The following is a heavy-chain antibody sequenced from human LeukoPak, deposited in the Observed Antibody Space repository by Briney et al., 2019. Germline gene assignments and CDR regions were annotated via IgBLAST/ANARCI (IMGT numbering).Heavy chain of an antibody. CDR1: GYTFTGYY. CDR2: IDPNSGGT. Sequence: GASVTVSCKASGYTFTGYYMLWVRQAPGQGLEWMGWIDPNSGGTNYAQKFQGRVTMTRDTSISTAYMELSRLRSDDTAVYYCARGAFGLEYQLPNYYYYYMDVWGKGTTVTVSS. D-gene: IGHD2-2*01. CDR3: ARGAFGLEYQLPNYYYYYMDV. V-gene: IGHV1-2*02. J-gene: IGHJ6*03.